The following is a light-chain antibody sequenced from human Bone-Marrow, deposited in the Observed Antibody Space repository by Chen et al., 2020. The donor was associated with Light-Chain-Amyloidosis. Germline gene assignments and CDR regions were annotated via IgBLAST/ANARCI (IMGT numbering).Light chain of an antibody. V-gene: IGLV3-25*03. J-gene: IGLJ2*01. CDR2: RDT. Sequence: SYELTQPPSVSVSPGQTARITCSGDDLPTKYAYWYQQKPGPAPVLVIHRDTERPSGISERFSVSISGTTATFTISGVQAEDEADYHCQSADSSGTYEVIFGGGTKLTVL. CDR1: DLPTKY. CDR3: QSADSSGTYEVI.